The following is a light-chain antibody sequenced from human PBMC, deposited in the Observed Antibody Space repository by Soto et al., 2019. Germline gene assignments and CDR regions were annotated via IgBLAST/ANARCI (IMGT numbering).Light chain of an antibody. CDR2: AAS. V-gene: IGKV1D-8*02. CDR1: QGVSTY. CDR3: QQRSNWPPLIT. J-gene: IGKJ5*01. Sequence: ITPSPSLLPASTGDRVTITCRTSQGVSTYVAWYQQKPGKPPKPLIYAASTLHSGVPARFSGSGSGTDFTLTISSLEPEDFAVYYCQQRSNWPPLITFGQGTRLENK.